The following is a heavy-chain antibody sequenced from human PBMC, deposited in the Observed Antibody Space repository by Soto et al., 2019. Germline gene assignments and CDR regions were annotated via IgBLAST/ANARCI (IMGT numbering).Heavy chain of an antibody. J-gene: IGHJ5*02. D-gene: IGHD1-20*01. CDR2: IYYSGST. CDR1: GGSISSGGYS. CDR3: ARVGGINWFDP. V-gene: IGHV4-31*03. Sequence: QVKLQESGPGLVKPSQTLSLTCTVSGGSISSGGYSWSWIRQHPGKGLEWIGYIYYSGSTYYNPSLKSRVTISVDTSKNQFSLKLSSVTAADTAVYYCARVGGINWFDPWGQGTLVTVSS.